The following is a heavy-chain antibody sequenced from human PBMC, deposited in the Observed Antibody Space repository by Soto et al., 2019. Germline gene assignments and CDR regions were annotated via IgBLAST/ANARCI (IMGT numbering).Heavy chain of an antibody. CDR2: IDGDSGDT. D-gene: IGHD1-26*01. V-gene: IGHV1-2*02. Sequence: QVLLVQSGAEVKKPGASVKVSCKASGYTFTDYYIHWVRQAPGQGLEWMGWIDGDSGDTKYAQNFQDGVTMTRDTSINTAYMELSRLTSDGTAVYYCARTPNNGRAGVYGMDVWGQGTTVIVSS. J-gene: IGHJ6*02. CDR1: GYTFTDYY. CDR3: ARTPNNGRAGVYGMDV.